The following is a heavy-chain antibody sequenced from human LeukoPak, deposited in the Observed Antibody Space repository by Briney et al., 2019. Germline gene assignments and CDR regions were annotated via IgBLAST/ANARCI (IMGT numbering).Heavy chain of an antibody. CDR1: GYTFTSYD. Sequence: ASVKVSCKASGYTFTSYDINWVRQATGQGLEWMGWMNPNSGNTGYAQKFQGRVAITRNTSISTAYMELSSLRSEDTAVYYCARAPRITMVRGVIYWFDPWGQGTLVTVSS. J-gene: IGHJ5*02. D-gene: IGHD3-10*01. V-gene: IGHV1-8*03. CDR3: ARAPRITMVRGVIYWFDP. CDR2: MNPNSGNT.